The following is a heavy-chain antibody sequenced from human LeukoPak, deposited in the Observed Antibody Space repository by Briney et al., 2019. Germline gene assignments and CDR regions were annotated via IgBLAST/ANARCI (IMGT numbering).Heavy chain of an antibody. CDR3: ARAQWELSSGMDV. V-gene: IGHV3-13*01. CDR2: IGTAGDT. J-gene: IGHJ6*02. D-gene: IGHD1-26*01. Sequence: GGSLRLSCAASGFTFSSYDMHWVRHATGKGLEWVSAIGTAGDTYYPGSVKGRFTISRKNAKNSLYLQMNSLRAGDTAVYYCARAQWELSSGMDVWGQGTTVTVSS. CDR1: GFTFSSYD.